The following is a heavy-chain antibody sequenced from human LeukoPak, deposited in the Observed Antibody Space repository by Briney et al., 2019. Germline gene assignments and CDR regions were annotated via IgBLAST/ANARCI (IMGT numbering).Heavy chain of an antibody. J-gene: IGHJ4*02. CDR3: ATPRMSYDYYFDS. V-gene: IGHV1-24*01. CDR2: FDPEDGET. D-gene: IGHD3-16*01. CDR1: GSTLTELS. Sequence: ASVKVSCKVSGSTLTELSMHWVRQAPGKGLEWMGGFDPEDGETVYAQKFQGRVTMSEDTSAGTAYLEVSSLRSDDTAVYYCATPRMSYDYYFDSWGQGTLVTVSS.